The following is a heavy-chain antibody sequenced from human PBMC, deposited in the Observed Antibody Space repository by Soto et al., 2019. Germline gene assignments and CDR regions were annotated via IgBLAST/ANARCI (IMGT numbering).Heavy chain of an antibody. CDR1: GGSFSGYY. CDR2: INHSGST. D-gene: IGHD2-2*01. V-gene: IGHV4-34*01. J-gene: IGHJ6*02. CDR3: ARLYHPVCTSCYVGYYYGMDV. Sequence: PSETLSLTCAVYGGSFSGYYWSWIRQPPGKGLEWIGEINHSGSTNYNPSLKSRVTISVDGSKSQFSLKLSSVTAADTAVYYCARLYHPVCTSCYVGYYYGMDVWGQGTTVTVSS.